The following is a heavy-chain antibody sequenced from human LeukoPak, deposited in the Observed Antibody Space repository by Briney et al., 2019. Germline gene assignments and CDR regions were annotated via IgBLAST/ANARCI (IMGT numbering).Heavy chain of an antibody. V-gene: IGHV1-69*05. J-gene: IGHJ4*02. Sequence: SVKVSCKASGGTFSSYAITWVRQAPGQGLEWMGRIIPIFGTANYAQKFQGRVTITTDESTSTAYMELSTLRSDDTAVYYCARERPPGDSSNWFLEGYSDIWGQGTLVTVSS. CDR2: IIPIFGTA. CDR1: GGTFSSYA. CDR3: ARERPPGDSSNWFLEGYSDI. D-gene: IGHD6-13*01.